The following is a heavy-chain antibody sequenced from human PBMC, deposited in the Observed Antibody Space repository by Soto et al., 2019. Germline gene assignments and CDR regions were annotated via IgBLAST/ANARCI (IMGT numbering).Heavy chain of an antibody. V-gene: IGHV3-74*01. J-gene: IGHJ3*02. CDR1: GFTFSSYW. Sequence: GGSLRLSCAASGFTFSSYWMHWVRQAPGKGLVWVSRINSDGSSTSYADSVKGRFTISRDNAKNMLYLQMNSLRAEDTAVYYCAREREGYCSGGSCDAFDIWGQGTMVTVSS. CDR2: INSDGSST. D-gene: IGHD2-15*01. CDR3: AREREGYCSGGSCDAFDI.